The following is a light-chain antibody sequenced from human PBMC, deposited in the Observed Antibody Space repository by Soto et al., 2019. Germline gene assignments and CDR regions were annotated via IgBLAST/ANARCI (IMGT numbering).Light chain of an antibody. CDR2: GAS. CDR3: QQYNNWPPWT. V-gene: IGKV3-15*01. J-gene: IGKJ1*01. CDR1: QSVSSN. Sequence: EIVLTQSPGTLSLSPGDRATLSCRASQSVSSNLAWYQQKRGQAPRLLIYGASTRATGIPARFSGSGSGTEFTLTISSLQSEDFAVYYCQQYNNWPPWTFGQGTKVDIK.